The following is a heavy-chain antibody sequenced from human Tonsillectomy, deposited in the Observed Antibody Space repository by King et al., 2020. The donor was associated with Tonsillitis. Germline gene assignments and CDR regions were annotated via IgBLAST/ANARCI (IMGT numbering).Heavy chain of an antibody. V-gene: IGHV1-69*01. CDR3: ARAHGSGYWAYNYYMDV. CDR1: GGSFSSYA. CDR2: IIPPFGTA. Sequence: VQLVESGAEVKKPGSSVKVSCKASGGSFSSYAISWVRQAPGQGLEWTGGIIPPFGTANYAQKFQGRVTITADESTSTAYMELSSLRSEDTAVYYCARAHGSGYWAYNYYMDVWGKGTTVTVSS. J-gene: IGHJ6*03. D-gene: IGHD3-22*01.